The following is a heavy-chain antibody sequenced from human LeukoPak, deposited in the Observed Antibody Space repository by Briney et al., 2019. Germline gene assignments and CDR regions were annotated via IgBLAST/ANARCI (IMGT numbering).Heavy chain of an antibody. CDR2: IYHSGST. Sequence: PSETLSLTCAVSGGSISSGGYSWSWIRQPPGTGLGWIGYIYHSGSTYYNPSLKSRVTISVDRSKNQFSLKLSSVTAADTAVYYCARDSSSWYGYFDYWGQGTLVTVSS. D-gene: IGHD6-13*01. CDR1: GGSISSGGYS. CDR3: ARDSSSWYGYFDY. J-gene: IGHJ4*02. V-gene: IGHV4-30-2*01.